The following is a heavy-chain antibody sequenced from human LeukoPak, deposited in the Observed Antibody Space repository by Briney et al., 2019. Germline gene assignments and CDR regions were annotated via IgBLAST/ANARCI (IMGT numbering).Heavy chain of an antibody. D-gene: IGHD4-17*01. CDR2: IYYSGST. CDR1: GGSFSSGSYY. J-gene: IGHJ4*02. CDR3: ARVGYGDHFDY. V-gene: IGHV4-61*01. Sequence: SETLSLTCTVSGGSFSSGSYYWSWIRQPPGKGLEWIGYIYYSGSTNYNPSLKSRVTISVDTSKNQFSLKLSSVTAADTAVYYCARVGYGDHFDYWGQGTLVTVSS.